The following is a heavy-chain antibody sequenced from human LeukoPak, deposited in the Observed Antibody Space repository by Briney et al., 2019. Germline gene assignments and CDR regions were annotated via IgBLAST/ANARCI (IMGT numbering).Heavy chain of an antibody. D-gene: IGHD3-3*01. J-gene: IGHJ4*02. V-gene: IGHV3-48*01. Sequence: GGSLRLSCAASGFSFSDYTMNWVRQAPGKGLEWVSYITSSSSVIYYADSVKGRFITSRDNAKNSLFLQMNGLRAEDTAVYYCARITLFGIIFDSWGQGTLVTVSS. CDR3: ARITLFGIIFDS. CDR2: ITSSSSVI. CDR1: GFSFSDYT.